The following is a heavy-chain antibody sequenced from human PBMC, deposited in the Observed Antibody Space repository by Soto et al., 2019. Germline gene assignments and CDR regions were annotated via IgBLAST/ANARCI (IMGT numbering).Heavy chain of an antibody. Sequence: GGSLRLSCAASGFTFSSYSMNWVRQAPGKGLEWVSTISSRNNDMYYVDSVKGRFTISRDNARNTLYLQMGSLRAEDMAVYYCARSITMVRETDYWGQGTLVTVSS. V-gene: IGHV3-21*01. CDR1: GFTFSSYS. J-gene: IGHJ4*02. CDR3: ARSITMVRETDY. D-gene: IGHD3-10*01. CDR2: ISSRNNDM.